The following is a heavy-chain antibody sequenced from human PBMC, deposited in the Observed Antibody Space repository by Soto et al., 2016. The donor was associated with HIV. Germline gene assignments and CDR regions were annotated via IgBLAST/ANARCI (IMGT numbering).Heavy chain of an antibody. CDR2: ISSSGSIK. CDR3: VRRSNTVTTAYWYFDL. Sequence: EVQLVESGEARYSRGSLRLSCEASGFPFRSYVMNWVRQAPGKGLEWISYISSSGSIKHYADSVKGRFTISRDKAKNSLFLQMNSLRVDDTAVYYCVRRSNTVTTAYWYFDLWGLAPCHCLL. D-gene: IGHD4-17*01. CDR1: GFPFRSYV. V-gene: IGHV3-48*03. J-gene: IGHJ2*01.